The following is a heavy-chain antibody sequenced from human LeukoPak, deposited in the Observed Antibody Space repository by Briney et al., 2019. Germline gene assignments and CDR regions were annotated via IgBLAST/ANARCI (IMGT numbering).Heavy chain of an antibody. CDR1: GFTFSSYS. D-gene: IGHD3-22*01. V-gene: IGHV3-21*01. CDR3: ARVGDPYYYDSSGYLGY. CDR2: ISSSSSYI. J-gene: IGHJ4*02. Sequence: GGSLRLSCAASGFTFSSYSMNWVRQAPGKGLEWVSSISSSSSYIYYADSVKGRFTISRDNAKNSLYLQMNSLRAEDTAVYYCARVGDPYYYDSSGYLGYWGQGTLVTDSS.